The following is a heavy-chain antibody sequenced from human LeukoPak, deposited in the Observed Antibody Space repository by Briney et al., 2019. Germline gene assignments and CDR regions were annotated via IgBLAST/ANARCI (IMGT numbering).Heavy chain of an antibody. D-gene: IGHD3-10*01. V-gene: IGHV3-23*01. Sequence: GGSLRLSCAASGFTFSTFAMIWVRQPPGKGLEWVSSIFPSGGEIHYADSVRGRFTISRDNSKSTLSLQMNSLRAEDTAVYYCARVGWTMVRGAPYYYYYMGVWGKGTTVTFSS. CDR3: ARVGWTMVRGAPYYYYYMGV. CDR1: GFTFSTFA. J-gene: IGHJ6*03. CDR2: IFPSGGEI.